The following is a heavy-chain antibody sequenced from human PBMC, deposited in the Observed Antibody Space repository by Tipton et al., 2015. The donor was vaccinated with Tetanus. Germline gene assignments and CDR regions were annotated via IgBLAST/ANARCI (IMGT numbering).Heavy chain of an antibody. CDR2: IWNDGSYK. CDR3: VKDRGTQSGSGTYNFDL. D-gene: IGHD3-10*01. V-gene: IGHV3-33*06. Sequence: SLRLSCAASGFTFSTNAMHWVRQAPGKGLEWVAAIWNDGSYKYYADSVKGRFTVSRDNSKNTLYLEMNSLRAEDTAVYYCVKDRGTQSGSGTYNFDLWGQGTLVTVSS. CDR1: GFTFSTNA. J-gene: IGHJ4*02.